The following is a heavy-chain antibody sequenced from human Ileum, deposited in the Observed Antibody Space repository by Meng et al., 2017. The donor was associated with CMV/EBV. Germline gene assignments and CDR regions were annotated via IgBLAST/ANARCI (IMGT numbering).Heavy chain of an antibody. J-gene: IGHJ4*02. Sequence: SGFPFSNYGMHWVRQAPGKGLEWVAVIWNDGGYKDYVDPVKGRFTISRDNSKNTLYLQMNSLTAEDTAVYYCAKAHVYGSGSYYSDYWGQGTLVTVSS. CDR1: GFPFSNYG. D-gene: IGHD3-10*01. CDR2: IWNDGGYK. CDR3: AKAHVYGSGSYYSDY. V-gene: IGHV3-33*06.